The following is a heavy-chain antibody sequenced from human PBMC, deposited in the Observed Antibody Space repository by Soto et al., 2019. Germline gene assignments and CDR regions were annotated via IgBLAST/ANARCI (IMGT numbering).Heavy chain of an antibody. Sequence: SETLSLTCSVSGDAISNYYWSWIRQTAGRGLEWIGCVHDSGSTDYNPSLKGRVTISLHTSKSQFSLSLRSATAADTATYYCARGARDLITCSFAYWGQGISVTGSS. J-gene: IGHJ4*02. CDR3: ARGARDLITCSFAY. D-gene: IGHD1-20*01. V-gene: IGHV4-59*01. CDR2: VHDSGST. CDR1: GDAISNYY.